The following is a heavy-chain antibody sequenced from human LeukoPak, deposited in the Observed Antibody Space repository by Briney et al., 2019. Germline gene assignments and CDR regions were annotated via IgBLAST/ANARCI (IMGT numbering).Heavy chain of an antibody. V-gene: IGHV3-15*07. CDR2: IASKTDGGAT. Sequence: GGSLRLSCSASGLTVSNAWMNMVRQAPSEGLDWVGRIASKTDGGATDYAAPVKGRFTISRDDSKNTLNLQMNSLKTEDTAVYYCTTGIRGDWGQGTLVTVSS. CDR3: TTGIRGD. J-gene: IGHJ4*02. CDR1: GLTVSNAW. D-gene: IGHD3-10*01.